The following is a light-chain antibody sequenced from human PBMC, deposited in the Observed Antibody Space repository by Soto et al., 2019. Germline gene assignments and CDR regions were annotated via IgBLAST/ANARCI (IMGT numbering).Light chain of an antibody. CDR3: SSYAGSNLWV. V-gene: IGLV2-8*01. CDR2: EVS. J-gene: IGLJ3*02. CDR1: SSDVGNYKY. Sequence: QSALTQSPSASGSPGQSVTISCTGTSSDVGNYKYVSWYQQHPGKAPKLMIYEVSKRHSGVPDRFSGSKPGNTASLTVSGLQDEDEADYYCSSYAGSNLWVFGGGTKLTVL.